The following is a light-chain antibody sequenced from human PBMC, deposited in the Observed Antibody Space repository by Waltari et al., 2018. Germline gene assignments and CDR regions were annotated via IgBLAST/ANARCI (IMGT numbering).Light chain of an antibody. CDR2: EVL. CDR3: CSYAGSGTYV. Sequence: QSALTQPASVSGTPGQSITISCTGTTSDVGNYNLVSWYQHHPGKAPKLMICEVLKRPSGVSNRCSGSKSGNTASLTISGLQAEDEADYYCCSYAGSGTYVFGTGTKVTVL. V-gene: IGLV2-23*02. CDR1: TSDVGNYNL. J-gene: IGLJ1*01.